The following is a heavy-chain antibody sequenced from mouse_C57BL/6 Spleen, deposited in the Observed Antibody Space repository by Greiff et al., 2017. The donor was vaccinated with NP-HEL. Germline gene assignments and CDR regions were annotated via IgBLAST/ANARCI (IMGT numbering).Heavy chain of an antibody. D-gene: IGHD2-4*01. J-gene: IGHJ2*01. CDR1: GYTFTSYW. V-gene: IGHV1-52*01. CDR2: IDPSDSET. Sequence: QQSCKASGYTFTSYWMHWVKPRPIQGLEWIGNIDPSDSETHYNQKFKDKATLTVDKSSSTAYMQLSSLTSEDSAVYYCAKGIYYDYDAGTDYWGQGTTLTVSS. CDR3: AKGIYYDYDAGTDY.